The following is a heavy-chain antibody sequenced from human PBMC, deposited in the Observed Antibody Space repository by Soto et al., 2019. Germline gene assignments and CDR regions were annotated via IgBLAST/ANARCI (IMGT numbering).Heavy chain of an antibody. V-gene: IGHV3-23*01. CDR2: ISGSGGST. CDR3: AKDSSSRDYYYGMDV. CDR1: GFTFSSYA. D-gene: IGHD6-6*01. Sequence: PGGSLRLSCAASGFTFSSYAMSWVRQAPGKGLEWVSAISGSGGSTYYADSVKGRFTISRDNSKNTLYLQMNSLRAEDTAVYYCAKDSSSRDYYYGMDVWGQGTTVTVSS. J-gene: IGHJ6*02.